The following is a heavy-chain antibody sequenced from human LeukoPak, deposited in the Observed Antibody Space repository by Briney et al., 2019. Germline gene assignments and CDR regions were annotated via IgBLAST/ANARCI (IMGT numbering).Heavy chain of an antibody. CDR2: MNPNSGNT. Sequence: ASVKVSCKASGCTFTSYDINWVRQATGQGLEWMGWMNPNSGNTGYAQKFQGRVTMTRNTSISTAYMELSSLRSEDTAVYYCARFRNLQIAVAGIRAYWGQGTLVTVSS. J-gene: IGHJ4*02. CDR3: ARFRNLQIAVAGIRAY. CDR1: GCTFTSYD. V-gene: IGHV1-8*01. D-gene: IGHD6-19*01.